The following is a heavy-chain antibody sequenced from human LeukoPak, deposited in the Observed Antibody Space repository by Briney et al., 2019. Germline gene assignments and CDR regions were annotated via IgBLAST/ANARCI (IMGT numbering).Heavy chain of an antibody. V-gene: IGHV3-9*01. CDR3: VAAGTRGFF. D-gene: IGHD6-13*01. CDR2: LSWNSGTI. J-gene: IGHJ4*02. CDR1: GFTFDDYA. Sequence: PGGSLRLSCATSGFTFDDYAMHWVRQAPGKGLEWVSGLSWNSGTIGYADSVKGRFTISRDNAKNSLYLQMTRLRGEDTALYYCVAAGTRGFFWGQGTLVTVSS.